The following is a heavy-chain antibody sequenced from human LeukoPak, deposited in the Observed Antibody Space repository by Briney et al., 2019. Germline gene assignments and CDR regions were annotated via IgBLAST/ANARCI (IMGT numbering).Heavy chain of an antibody. CDR3: ARDKIVGATHFDY. J-gene: IGHJ4*02. Sequence: PGGSLRLSCAASGFTFSSHGMHWVRQAPGKGLEWVAVISYDGSNKYYADSVKGRFTISRDNAKNSLYLQMNSLRAEDTAIYYCARDKIVGATHFDYWGQGTLVTVSS. CDR2: ISYDGSNK. D-gene: IGHD1-26*01. CDR1: GFTFSSHG. V-gene: IGHV3-30*03.